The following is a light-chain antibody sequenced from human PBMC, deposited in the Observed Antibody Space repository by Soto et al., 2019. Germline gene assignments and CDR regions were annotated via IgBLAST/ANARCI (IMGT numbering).Light chain of an antibody. J-gene: IGLJ2*01. V-gene: IGLV1-44*01. CDR1: SSNIGSNT. Sequence: QSVLTQPPSASGTPGQRVTISCSGSSSNIGSNTVNRYQQLPGTAPKLLIYSNNQRPSGVPDRFSGSKSGTSASLAISGLQSEDEADYYCAAWDDSGVFGGGTQLTVL. CDR2: SNN. CDR3: AAWDDSGV.